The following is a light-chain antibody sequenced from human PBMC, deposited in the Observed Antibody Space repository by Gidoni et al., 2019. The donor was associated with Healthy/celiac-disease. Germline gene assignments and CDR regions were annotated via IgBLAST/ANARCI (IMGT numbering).Light chain of an antibody. CDR1: SSNIGAGYD. Sequence: QSVLTQPPSVSGAPGQRVTLSCTGSSSNIGAGYDVHWYQQLPGTAPKLLFFGNSNRPSGVPDRFSGSKSGTSASLAITGLQAEDEADYYCQSYDSSLRGGVFGGGTKLTVL. CDR2: GNS. CDR3: QSYDSSLRGGV. J-gene: IGLJ2*01. V-gene: IGLV1-40*01.